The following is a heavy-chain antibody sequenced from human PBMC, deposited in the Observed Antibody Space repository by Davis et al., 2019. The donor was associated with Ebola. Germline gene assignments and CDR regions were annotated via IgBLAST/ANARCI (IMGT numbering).Heavy chain of an antibody. Sequence: GESLKISCAASGFTFSSYAMHWVRQAPGKGLEWVAVISYDGSNKYYADSVKGRFTISRDNSKNTLYLQMNSLRAEDTAVYYCARERAQWELDAFDIWGQGTMVTVSS. CDR2: ISYDGSNK. J-gene: IGHJ3*02. CDR3: ARERAQWELDAFDI. V-gene: IGHV3-30-3*01. D-gene: IGHD1-26*01. CDR1: GFTFSSYA.